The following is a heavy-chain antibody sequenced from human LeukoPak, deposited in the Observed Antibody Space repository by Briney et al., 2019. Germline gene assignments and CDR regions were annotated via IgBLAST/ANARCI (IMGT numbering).Heavy chain of an antibody. J-gene: IGHJ1*01. CDR1: GFTFSSYG. D-gene: IGHD6-13*01. V-gene: IGHV3-30*02. CDR3: AKDEIGYGHLNKYFQH. CDR2: IRYDGSNK. Sequence: GGSLRLSCAASGFTFSSYGMHWVRQAPGKGLEWVAFIRYDGSNKYYADSVKGRFTISRDNSKNTLYLQMNSLRAEDTAVYYCAKDEIGYGHLNKYFQHWGQGTLVTVSS.